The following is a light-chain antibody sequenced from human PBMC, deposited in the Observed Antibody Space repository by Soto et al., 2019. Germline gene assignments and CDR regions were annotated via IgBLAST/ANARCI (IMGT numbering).Light chain of an antibody. J-gene: IGLJ2*01. CDR1: TGAVTSGHY. V-gene: IGLV7-46*01. CDR2: DTS. Sequence: QAVVTQEPSVTVSPGGTVTLTCGSSTGAVTSGHYPYWFQQKPGQAPRTLIYDTSKRHSWTPDRFSGSLLGGKAALTLWGAQPEDEAEYYCLLSYSGAHVVFGGGTKVTVL. CDR3: LLSYSGAHVV.